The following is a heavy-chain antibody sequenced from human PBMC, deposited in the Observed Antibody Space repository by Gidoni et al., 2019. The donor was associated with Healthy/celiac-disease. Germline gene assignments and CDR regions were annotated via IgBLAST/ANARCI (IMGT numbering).Heavy chain of an antibody. J-gene: IGHJ6*02. CDR3: AREFGQVRGVIIGSPYYYYGMDV. CDR1: GFTFSSYS. Sequence: EVQLVESGGGLVQPGGSLRLSCAASGFTFSSYSMNWVRQAPGKGLEWVSYISSSSSTIYYADSVKGRFTISRDNAKNSLYLQMNSLRAEDTAVYYCAREFGQVRGVIIGSPYYYYGMDVWGQGTTVTVSS. D-gene: IGHD3-10*01. V-gene: IGHV3-48*01. CDR2: ISSSSSTI.